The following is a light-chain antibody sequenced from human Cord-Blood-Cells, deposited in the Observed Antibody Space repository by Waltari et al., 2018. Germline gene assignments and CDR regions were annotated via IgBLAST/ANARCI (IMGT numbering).Light chain of an antibody. J-gene: IGLJ3*02. CDR1: SGYSNYK. CDR3: GADHGSGSNFVSV. Sequence: QPVLTQPPSASASLGASVTLTCTLSSGYSNYKVDWYQQRPGKDPRFVMRVGTGGIVGSKGDGIPERFSVLVSGLNRYLTIKNIQEEDESDYHCGADHGSGSNFVSVFGGGTKLTVL. V-gene: IGLV9-49*01. CDR2: VGTGGIVG.